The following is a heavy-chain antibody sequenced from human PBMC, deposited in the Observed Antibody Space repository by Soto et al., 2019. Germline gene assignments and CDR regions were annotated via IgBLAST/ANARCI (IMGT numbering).Heavy chain of an antibody. CDR2: INSDGSST. V-gene: IGHV3-74*01. CDR3: ARTGWSGYSPSLPYYYYMDV. CDR1: GFTFSSYW. D-gene: IGHD3-3*01. Sequence: GGSLRLSCAASGFTFSSYWMHWVRQAPGKGLVWVSRINSDGSSTSYADSVKGRFTISRDNAKNTLYLQMNSLRAEDTAVYYCARTGWSGYSPSLPYYYYMDVWGKGTTVTVSS. J-gene: IGHJ6*03.